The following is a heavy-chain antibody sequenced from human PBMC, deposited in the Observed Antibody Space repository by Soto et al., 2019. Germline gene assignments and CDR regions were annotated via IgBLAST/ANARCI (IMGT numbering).Heavy chain of an antibody. J-gene: IGHJ6*02. CDR2: IRSKANSYAT. Sequence: WGSLRLSCAASGFTFSGSAMHWVRQASGKGLEWVGRIRSKANSYATAYAASVKGRFTISRDDSKNTAYLQMNSLKTEDTAVYYCTRRRGSYFYYYGMEVWGQATTVTVS. V-gene: IGHV3-73*01. CDR1: GFTFSGSA. CDR3: TRRRGSYFYYYGMEV. D-gene: IGHD1-26*01.